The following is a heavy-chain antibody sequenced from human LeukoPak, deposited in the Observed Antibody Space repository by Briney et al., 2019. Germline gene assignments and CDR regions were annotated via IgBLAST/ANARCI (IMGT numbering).Heavy chain of an antibody. CDR2: IGPSGDSI. D-gene: IGHD2-21*02. CDR3: AKYCGGDCFRNFDY. Sequence: GGSLRLSCAASGFTFSSYATTWVRQAPGRGLEWVTVIGPSGDSIHYADSVKGRFTISRDNSENTLYLQMNSLRAEDTAVYYCAKYCGGDCFRNFDYWGQGSLVTVSS. CDR1: GFTFSSYA. V-gene: IGHV3-23*01. J-gene: IGHJ4*02.